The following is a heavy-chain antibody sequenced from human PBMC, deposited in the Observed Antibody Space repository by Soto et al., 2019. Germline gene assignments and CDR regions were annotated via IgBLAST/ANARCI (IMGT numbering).Heavy chain of an antibody. CDR2: IIPIFGTA. Sequence: QVQLVQSGAEVKKPGPSVKVSCRASGGTFTSFAFSWVRQAPGQGLEWMGGIIPIFGTANFAQRFQGRVTITADESTSTAFMELSSLRSEDTAVYYCARQWLRSRSDYYYYGMDVWGQGTTVTVSS. D-gene: IGHD5-12*01. CDR3: ARQWLRSRSDYYYYGMDV. CDR1: GGTFTSFA. J-gene: IGHJ6*02. V-gene: IGHV1-69*01.